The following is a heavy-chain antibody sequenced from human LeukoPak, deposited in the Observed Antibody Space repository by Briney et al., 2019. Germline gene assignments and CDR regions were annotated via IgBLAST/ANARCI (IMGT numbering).Heavy chain of an antibody. Sequence: ASVKVSCKASGYTFTGYYMRWVRQAPGQGLEWMGWINPNSGGTNYAQKFQGRVTMTRNTSISTAYMELSSLRSEDTAVYYCARGSCGSCYFNYYYYYYMDVWGKGTTVTISS. V-gene: IGHV1-2*02. CDR1: GYTFTGYY. J-gene: IGHJ6*03. CDR3: ARGSCGSCYFNYYYYYYMDV. CDR2: INPNSGGT. D-gene: IGHD2-15*01.